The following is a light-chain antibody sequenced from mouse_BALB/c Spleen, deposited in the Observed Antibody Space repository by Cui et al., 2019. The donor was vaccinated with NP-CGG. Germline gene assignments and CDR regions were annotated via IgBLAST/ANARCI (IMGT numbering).Light chain of an antibody. V-gene: IGLV1*01. Sequence: HAAVTQQSAPTTSPGETVTLTCRSSTGAATTSNYANWVQEKPDHLVTGLIGGTNNRAPGVPARFSGSLIGDKAALTITGAQTEDEAIYFCALWYSNHWVFGGGTKLTVL. CDR1: TGAATTSNY. CDR2: GTN. J-gene: IGLJ1*01. CDR3: ALWYSNHWV.